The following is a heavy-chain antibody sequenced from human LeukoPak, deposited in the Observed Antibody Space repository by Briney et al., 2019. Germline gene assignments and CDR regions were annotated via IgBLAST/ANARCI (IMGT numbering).Heavy chain of an antibody. CDR2: IIPFLDTS. CDR3: ARAQAGNYDWPLDL. D-gene: IGHD5-12*01. Sequence: ASVKVSCKASGGTFSKYALSWVRHAPGQGLEWMGAIIPFLDTSNYPPKFQDRVTITTDESTSTAYMDLSSLRSDDTAVYYCARAQAGNYDWPLDLWGQGTLVTVSS. CDR1: GGTFSKYA. J-gene: IGHJ5*02. V-gene: IGHV1-69*05.